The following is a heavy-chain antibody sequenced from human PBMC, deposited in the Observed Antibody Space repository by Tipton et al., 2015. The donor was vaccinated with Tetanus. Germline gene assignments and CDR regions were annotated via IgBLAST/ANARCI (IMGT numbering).Heavy chain of an antibody. Sequence: TLSLTCTVSGDSIRGGTFYWGWIRQPPGKGLEWIGSIYESGDTYYISALKRRVTISVDTSKNQFPLDLYSMAAADSCVCYCVKHQSGCFSPFDGWGQGNLV. CDR2: IYESGDT. CDR3: VKHQSGCFSPFDG. D-gene: IGHD1-26*01. V-gene: IGHV4-39*01. CDR1: GDSIRGGTFY. J-gene: IGHJ4*02.